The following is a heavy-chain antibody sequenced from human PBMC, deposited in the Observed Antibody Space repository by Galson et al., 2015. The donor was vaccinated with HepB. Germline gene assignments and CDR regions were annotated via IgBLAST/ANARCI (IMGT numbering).Heavy chain of an antibody. D-gene: IGHD5-12*01. CDR2: IYYSGST. Sequence: QVQLQESGPGLVKPSETLSLTCTVSGGSISSYYWSWIRKPPGKGLEWIGYIYYSGSTNYNPSLESRVTISVDTSKNQFSLKLSSVTAADTAVYYCARAGAYSGYDYGPSGPYYYYGMDVWGQGTTVTVSS. J-gene: IGHJ6*02. CDR1: GGSISSYY. V-gene: IGHV4-59*01. CDR3: ARAGAYSGYDYGPSGPYYYYGMDV.